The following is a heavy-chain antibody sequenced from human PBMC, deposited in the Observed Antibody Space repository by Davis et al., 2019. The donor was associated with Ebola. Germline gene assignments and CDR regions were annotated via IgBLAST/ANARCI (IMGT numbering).Heavy chain of an antibody. J-gene: IGHJ3*01. CDR2: FSNNGGST. V-gene: IGHV3-64D*06. Sequence: GGSLRLSCSASGFTFSTYAMHWVRQAPGKGLEYVSAFSNNGGSTYYADSVKGRFTISRDNSKNTLYLQMNSLRVEDTAIYYCAKDTSNVWFDVWGPGTMVTVSS. CDR1: GFTFSTYA. D-gene: IGHD6-19*01. CDR3: AKDTSNVWFDV.